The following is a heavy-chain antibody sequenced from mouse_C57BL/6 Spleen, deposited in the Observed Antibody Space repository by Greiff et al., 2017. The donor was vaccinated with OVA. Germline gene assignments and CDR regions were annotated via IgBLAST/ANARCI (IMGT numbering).Heavy chain of an antibody. J-gene: IGHJ1*03. CDR2: ISGGGGNT. V-gene: IGHV5-9*01. CDR1: GFTFSSYT. D-gene: IGHD2-1*01. Sequence: EVQGVESGGGLVKPGGSLKLSCAASGFTFSSYTMSWVRQTPEKRLEWVATISGGGGNTYYPDSVKGRFTISRDNAKNTLYLQMSSLRSEDTALDYCARQGNNWYFDVWGTGTTVTVSS. CDR3: ARQGNNWYFDV.